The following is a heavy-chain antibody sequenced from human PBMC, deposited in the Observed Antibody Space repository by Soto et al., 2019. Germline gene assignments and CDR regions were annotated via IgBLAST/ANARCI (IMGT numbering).Heavy chain of an antibody. J-gene: IGHJ4*02. V-gene: IGHV4-59*03. CDR1: GDSIRSSY. CDR2: IYHTGTT. CDR3: AKISAGSTDETMFTVFDH. D-gene: IGHD6-13*01. Sequence: SETLSLTCTVSGDSIRSSYWTWIRQAPGRGLEWIGDIYHTGTTNYNPSLKSRVSISVDTSKNQFSLRLRSVTAADTAIYFCAKISAGSTDETMFTVFDHWGQGALVTVSS.